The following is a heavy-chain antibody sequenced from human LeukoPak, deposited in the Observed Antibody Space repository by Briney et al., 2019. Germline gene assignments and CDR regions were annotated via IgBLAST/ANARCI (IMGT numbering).Heavy chain of an antibody. CDR2: ISSSSSYI. Sequence: GGSLRLSCAASGFTFSSYSMNWVRQAPGKGLEWVSSISSSSSYIYYADSVKGRFTISRDNAKNSLYLQMNSLRAEDTAVYYRARPQWSYGMDVWGQGTTVTVSS. V-gene: IGHV3-21*01. CDR3: ARPQWSYGMDV. J-gene: IGHJ6*02. CDR1: GFTFSSYS. D-gene: IGHD2-15*01.